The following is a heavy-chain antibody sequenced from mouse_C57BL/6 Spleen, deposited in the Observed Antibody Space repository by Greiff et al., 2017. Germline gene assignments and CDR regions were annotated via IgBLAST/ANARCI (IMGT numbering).Heavy chain of an antibody. V-gene: IGHV14-4*01. CDR2: IDPENGDT. CDR3: TRWLLPY. D-gene: IGHD2-3*01. CDR1: GFNIKDDY. Sequence: VQLQQSGAELVRPGASVKLSCTASGFNIKDDYMHWVKQRPEQGLEWIGWIDPENGDTEYASKFQGKATITADTSSNTAYLQLSSLTSEDTAVYYCTRWLLPYWGQATTLTVSS. J-gene: IGHJ2*01.